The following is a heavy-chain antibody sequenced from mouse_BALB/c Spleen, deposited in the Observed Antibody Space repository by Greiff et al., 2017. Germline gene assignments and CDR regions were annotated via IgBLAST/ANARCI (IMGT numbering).Heavy chain of an antibody. CDR1: GFAFSSYD. CDR3: ASPTMINDY. J-gene: IGHJ2*01. D-gene: IGHD2-4*01. V-gene: IGHV5-12-1*01. Sequence: DVKLVESGGGLVKPGGSLKLSCAASGFAFSSYDMSWVRQTPEKRLEWVAYISSGGGSTYYPDTVKGRFTISRDNAKNTLYLQMSSLKSEDTAMYYCASPTMINDYGGQGTTLTVSS. CDR2: ISSGGGST.